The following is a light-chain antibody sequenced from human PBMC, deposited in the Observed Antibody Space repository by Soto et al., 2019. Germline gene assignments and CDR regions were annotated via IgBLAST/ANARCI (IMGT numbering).Light chain of an antibody. Sequence: DRVTITCRASQGIAGYVAWYQQKPGEAPKLLIYATSTLQSGVPSRFSGSGSGTEFTLTISSLQPEDFATYHCQQFNTYPWTFGQGTKVEIK. J-gene: IGKJ1*01. CDR3: QQFNTYPWT. CDR1: QGIAGY. V-gene: IGKV1-9*01. CDR2: ATS.